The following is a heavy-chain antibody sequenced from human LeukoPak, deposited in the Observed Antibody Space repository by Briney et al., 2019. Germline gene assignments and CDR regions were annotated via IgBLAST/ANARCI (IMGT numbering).Heavy chain of an antibody. CDR1: GGSISSYY. CDR3: AREGPYYYDSSGYYP. CDR2: IYYSGST. D-gene: IGHD3-22*01. Sequence: SETLSLTCTVSGGSISSYYWSWIRQPPGKGLEWIGYIYYSGSTNYSPSLKSRVTISVDTSKNQFSLKLSSVTAADTAVYYCAREGPYYYDSSGYYPWGQGTLVTVSS. J-gene: IGHJ5*02. V-gene: IGHV4-59*01.